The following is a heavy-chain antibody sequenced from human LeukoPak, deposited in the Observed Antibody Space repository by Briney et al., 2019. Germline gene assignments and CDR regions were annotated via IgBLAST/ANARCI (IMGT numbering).Heavy chain of an antibody. CDR1: GFTFSSYA. Sequence: PGGSLRLSCVASGFTFSSYAMHWVRQAPGKGLEWVAVISYDGSNKYYADSVKGRFTISRDNSKNTLYLQMNSLRAEDTAVYYCAKERTGTTGDAFDIWGQGTMVTVSS. CDR2: ISYDGSNK. V-gene: IGHV3-30*04. J-gene: IGHJ3*02. D-gene: IGHD1-7*01. CDR3: AKERTGTTGDAFDI.